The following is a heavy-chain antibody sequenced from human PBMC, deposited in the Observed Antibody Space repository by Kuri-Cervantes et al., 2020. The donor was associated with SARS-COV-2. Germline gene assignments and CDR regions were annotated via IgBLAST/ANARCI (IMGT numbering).Heavy chain of an antibody. CDR3: ARGEGLKAVAETDNFGMAV. V-gene: IGHV1-69*10. D-gene: IGHD6-19*01. J-gene: IGHJ6*02. CDR1: GYTFTSYG. CDR2: IIPILRTA. Sequence: SVKVSCKASGYTFTSYGISWVRQAPGQGPEWMGGIIPILRTANYAQKFQGRVTINADKSTSTAYMELSSLTSEDTAVYYCARGEGLKAVAETDNFGMAVWGQGTTVTVSS.